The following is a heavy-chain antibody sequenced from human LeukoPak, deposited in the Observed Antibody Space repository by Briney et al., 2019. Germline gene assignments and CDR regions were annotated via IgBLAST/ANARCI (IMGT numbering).Heavy chain of an antibody. V-gene: IGHV3-23*01. J-gene: IGHJ4*02. CDR1: GFTFSSYA. D-gene: IGHD3-10*01. CDR2: ISGSGGST. CDR3: AKDPGRYYGSGSRFDY. Sequence: GGSLRLSCAASGFTFSSYAMSWVRQAPGKGLEWVSAISGSGGSTYYADSVKGRFTISRDNSKNTLYLQMNSLRAEDTAVYYCAKDPGRYYGSGSRFDYWGQGTLVTVSS.